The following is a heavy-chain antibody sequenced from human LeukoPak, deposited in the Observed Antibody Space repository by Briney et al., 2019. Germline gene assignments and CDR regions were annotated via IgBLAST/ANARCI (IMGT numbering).Heavy chain of an antibody. CDR3: ARDGYQLPNYHYHMDV. CDR2: ISAYNGNT. CDR1: GYTFTSYG. D-gene: IGHD2-2*01. Sequence: ASVKVSCKASGYTFTSYGISWVRQAPGQGLEWMGWISAYNGNTNYAQKLQGRVTMTTDTSTSTAYMELRSRRSDDTAVYYCARDGYQLPNYHYHMDVWGKGTTVTVSS. V-gene: IGHV1-18*01. J-gene: IGHJ6*03.